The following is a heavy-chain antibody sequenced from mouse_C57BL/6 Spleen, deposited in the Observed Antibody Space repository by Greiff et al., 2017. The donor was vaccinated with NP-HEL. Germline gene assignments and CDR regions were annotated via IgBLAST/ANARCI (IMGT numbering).Heavy chain of an antibody. Sequence: QVQLQQSGAELVKPGASVKLSCKASGYTFTEYTIHWVKQRSGQGLEWIGWFYPGSGSIKYNEKFKDKATLTADKSSSTVYMELSSLTSEDSAVDFCERHEDDDGYYRGAMDYWGQGTSVTVSS. D-gene: IGHD2-3*01. CDR1: GYTFTEYT. CDR2: FYPGSGSI. CDR3: ERHEDDDGYYRGAMDY. J-gene: IGHJ4*01. V-gene: IGHV1-62-2*01.